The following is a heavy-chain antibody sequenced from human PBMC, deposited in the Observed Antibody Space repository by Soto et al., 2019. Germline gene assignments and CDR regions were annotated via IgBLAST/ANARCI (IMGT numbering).Heavy chain of an antibody. V-gene: IGHV1-18*01. D-gene: IGHD3-9*01. CDR2: ISAYNGNT. J-gene: IGHJ4*02. Sequence: ASVKVSCKASGYTFTSYGISWVRQAPGQGLEWMGWISAYNGNTNYAQKLQGRVTMTTDTSTSTAYMEMRSLRSDDTAVYYCSRDQPGLRYFDWDTPNFDYWGQGTLVTVSS. CDR1: GYTFTSYG. CDR3: SRDQPGLRYFDWDTPNFDY.